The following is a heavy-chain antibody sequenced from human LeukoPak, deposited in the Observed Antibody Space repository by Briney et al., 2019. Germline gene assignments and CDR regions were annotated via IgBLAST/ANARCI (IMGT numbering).Heavy chain of an antibody. J-gene: IGHJ4*02. Sequence: GGSLRLSCAASGFTLNNYAMSWVRQAPGEGLVWVSIINSSGGSTYYAGSGNGRFTISRDLSKNTLYLQTNSLRAEDTALYYCARKYSGTNPFDYWGQGTLVTVSS. V-gene: IGHV3-23*01. CDR1: GFTLNNYA. D-gene: IGHD1-26*01. CDR3: ARKYSGTNPFDY. CDR2: INSSGGST.